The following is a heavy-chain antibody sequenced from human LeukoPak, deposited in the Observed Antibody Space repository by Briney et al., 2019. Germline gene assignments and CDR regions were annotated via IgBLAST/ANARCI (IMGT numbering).Heavy chain of an antibody. CDR3: AREFFGVADY. V-gene: IGHV3-21*01. CDR2: ITVSGGST. Sequence: GGSLRLSCAASGFTFSSYSMTWVRQAPGKGLEWVSSITVSGGSTYYADSVKGRFTISRDNAKNSLYLQMNSLKAEDTAVYYCAREFFGVADYWGQGALVTVSS. J-gene: IGHJ4*02. D-gene: IGHD3-3*01. CDR1: GFTFSSYS.